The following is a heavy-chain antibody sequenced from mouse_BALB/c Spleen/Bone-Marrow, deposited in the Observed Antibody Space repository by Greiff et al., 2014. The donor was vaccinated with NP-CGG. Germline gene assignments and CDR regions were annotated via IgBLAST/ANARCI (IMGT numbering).Heavy chain of an antibody. CDR1: GFNIKDTY. CDR2: IDPANGNT. J-gene: IGHJ3*01. CDR3: ATYYYGSSWGFAY. V-gene: IGHV14-3*02. Sequence: VHVKQSGAELVKPGASVKLSCTASGFNIKDTYMHWVKQRPEQGLEWIGRIDPANGNTKYDPKFQGKATITADTSSYTAYLQLSSLTSEDTAVYYCATYYYGSSWGFAYWGQGTLVTVSA. D-gene: IGHD1-1*01.